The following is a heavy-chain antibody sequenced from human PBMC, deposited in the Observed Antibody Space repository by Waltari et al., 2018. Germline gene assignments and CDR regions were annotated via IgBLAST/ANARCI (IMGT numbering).Heavy chain of an antibody. D-gene: IGHD2-15*01. J-gene: IGHJ3*02. CDR1: GFSFTSYW. V-gene: IGHV3-7*01. CDR3: VRDKPYGSYDI. CDR2: VKEDVSAK. Sequence: EVQVVESGGDLVQPGGSLRLSCVASGFSFTSYWMSWVRQAPGKGLEWMANVKEDVSAKTYMDSVKGRFTISRDNAQNSVFLQMNNLRVEDTAVYYCVRDKPYGSYDIWGQGTMVTVSS.